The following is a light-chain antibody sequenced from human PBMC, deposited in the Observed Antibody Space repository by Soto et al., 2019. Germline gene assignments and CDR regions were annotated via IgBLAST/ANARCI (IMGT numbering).Light chain of an antibody. Sequence: EIVMTQSPATLSVSPGERATLSCRASQSVSSNLAWYQQKPGQAPRLLIYGASTRATGIPARLSGSGSGTEFTLTISSLQSEDFAVYYCQQYNTWPPTWTFGQGTKVEIK. CDR3: QQYNTWPPTWT. CDR2: GAS. J-gene: IGKJ1*01. CDR1: QSVSSN. V-gene: IGKV3-15*01.